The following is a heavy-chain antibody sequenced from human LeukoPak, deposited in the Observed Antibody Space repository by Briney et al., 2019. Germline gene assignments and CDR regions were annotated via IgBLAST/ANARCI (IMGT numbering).Heavy chain of an antibody. V-gene: IGHV1-2*02. CDR3: ARDQGVYHDSSGYGGYDAFDI. CDR2: INPNSGGT. Sequence: GASVKVSCKASGYTFTGYYMHWVRQAPGQGLEWMGWINPNSGGTNYAQKFQGRVTMTRDTSISTAYMELSRLRSDDTAVYYCARDQGVYHDSSGYGGYDAFDIWGQGTMVTVSS. CDR1: GYTFTGYY. D-gene: IGHD3-22*01. J-gene: IGHJ3*02.